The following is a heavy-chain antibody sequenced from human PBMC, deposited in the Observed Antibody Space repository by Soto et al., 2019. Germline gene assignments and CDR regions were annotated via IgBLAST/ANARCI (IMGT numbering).Heavy chain of an antibody. V-gene: IGHV4-34*01. CDR1: GGSFSGYY. J-gene: IGHJ6*03. CDR3: ARGGIAVAGTNYYYYYMDV. Sequence: SETLSLTCAVYGGSFSGYYWSWIRQPPGKGLEWIGEINHSGSTNYNPSLKSRVTISVDTSKNQFSLKLSSVTAADTAVYYCARGGIAVAGTNYYYYYMDVWGKGTTVTVSS. D-gene: IGHD6-19*01. CDR2: INHSGST.